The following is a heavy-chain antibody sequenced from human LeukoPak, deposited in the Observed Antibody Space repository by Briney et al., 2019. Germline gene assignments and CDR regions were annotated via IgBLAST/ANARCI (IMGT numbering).Heavy chain of an antibody. Sequence: GASVKVSCKASGYTFTNYGISWVRQAPGQGLEWMGWISAYNGNTNYAQKLQGSVTMTTDTSTSTAYMELRSLRSDDTALYYCARDLKITIFGVLPWDYFDYWGQGTLVTVSS. CDR3: ARDLKITIFGVLPWDYFDY. CDR1: GYTFTNYG. CDR2: ISAYNGNT. V-gene: IGHV1-18*01. J-gene: IGHJ4*02. D-gene: IGHD3-3*01.